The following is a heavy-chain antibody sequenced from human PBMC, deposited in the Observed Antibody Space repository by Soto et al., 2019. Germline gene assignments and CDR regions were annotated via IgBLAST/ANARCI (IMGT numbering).Heavy chain of an antibody. CDR2: IYHSGST. CDR3: ARGGRGYSYGSFDY. D-gene: IGHD5-18*01. V-gene: IGHV4-30-2*01. J-gene: IGHJ4*02. Sequence: PXETLSLTCAVSGGSISSGGYSWSWIRQPPGKGLEWIRYIYHSGSTYYNPSLKSRVTISVDRSKNQFSLKLSSVTAADTAVYYCARGGRGYSYGSFDYWGQGNLVTVSS. CDR1: GGSISSGGYS.